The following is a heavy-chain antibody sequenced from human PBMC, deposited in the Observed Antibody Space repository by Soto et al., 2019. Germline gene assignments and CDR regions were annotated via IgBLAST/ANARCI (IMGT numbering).Heavy chain of an antibody. V-gene: IGHV1-46*03. Sequence: GASVKVSCKASGYTFTSYYIHWVRQAPGQGLEWMGIINPSGGSTSYAQKFQGRVTMTRDTSTSTVYMEVSGLRSEDTAVYFCARDQEPSTLYYDHHYMDVWGEGTTVTVSS. CDR2: INPSGGST. CDR1: GYTFTSYY. CDR3: ARDQEPSTLYYDHHYMDV. J-gene: IGHJ6*03.